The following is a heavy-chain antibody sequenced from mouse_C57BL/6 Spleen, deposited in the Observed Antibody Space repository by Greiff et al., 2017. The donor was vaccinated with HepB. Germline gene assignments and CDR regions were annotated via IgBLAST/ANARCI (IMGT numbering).Heavy chain of an antibody. CDR3: AREDGYDGYFDV. J-gene: IGHJ1*03. Sequence: QVQLQQPGAELVKPGASVKMSCKASGYTFTSYWITWVKQRPGHGLEWIGDFYPGSGSTKYNEKFKSKATLTVDTSSSTAYLQLSSLTSEDSAVYYCAREDGYDGYFDVWGTGTTVTVSS. CDR1: GYTFTSYW. CDR2: FYPGSGST. V-gene: IGHV1-55*01. D-gene: IGHD2-2*01.